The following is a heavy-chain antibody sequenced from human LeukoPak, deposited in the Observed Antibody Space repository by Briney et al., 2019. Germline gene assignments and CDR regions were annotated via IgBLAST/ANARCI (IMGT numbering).Heavy chain of an antibody. CDR1: GVSISSNY. CDR2: IYYSGST. Sequence: AETLTLTCTVSGVSISSNYWSWIRQPPGKGLESIWNIYYSGSTNYHPSLKSRVTISIDTSKNHFSLKLSSETAAHTCVYYCAREGGFGELFCFDYGGRGTLLTVS. V-gene: IGHV4-59*01. J-gene: IGHJ4*02. CDR3: AREGGFGELFCFDY. D-gene: IGHD3-10*01.